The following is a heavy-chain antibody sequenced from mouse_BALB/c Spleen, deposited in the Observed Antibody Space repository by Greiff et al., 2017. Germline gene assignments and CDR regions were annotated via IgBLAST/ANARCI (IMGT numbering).Heavy chain of an antibody. D-gene: IGHD1-2*01. J-gene: IGHJ4*01. CDR3: ARSLLRLPYAMDY. CDR2: ISYSGST. CDR1: GDSITSGY. Sequence: EVQLQQSGPSLVKPSQTLSLTCSVTGDSITSGYWNWIRKFPGNKLEYMGYISYSGSTYYNPSLKSRISITRDTSKNQYYLQLNSVTTEDTATYYCARSLLRLPYAMDYWGQGTSVTVSS. V-gene: IGHV3-8*02.